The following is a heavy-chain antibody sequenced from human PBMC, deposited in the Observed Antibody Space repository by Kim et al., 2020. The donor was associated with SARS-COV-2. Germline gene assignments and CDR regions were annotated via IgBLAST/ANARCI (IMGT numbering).Heavy chain of an antibody. CDR3: ASRITSGWGY. CDR1: GGTFSGHT. CDR2: IVTVFGTP. D-gene: IGHD6-19*01. Sequence: SVKVSCKASGGTFSGHTVSWVRQAPGQGLEWMGGIVTVFGTPFYARTFQDRAKITADEYTSTAYIDLPNLSSEDRATYFFASRITSGWGYRGQGT. V-gene: IGHV1-69*13. J-gene: IGHJ4*02.